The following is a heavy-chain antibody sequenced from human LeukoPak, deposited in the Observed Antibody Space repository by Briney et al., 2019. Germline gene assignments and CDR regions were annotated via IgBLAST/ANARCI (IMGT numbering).Heavy chain of an antibody. D-gene: IGHD2-2*01. J-gene: IGHJ5*02. CDR3: VREGEGRSYAPKTGPPT. CDR1: GFSLSSRA. V-gene: IGHV3-23*01. CDR2: VREDGNSR. Sequence: GGSLSLSCAASGFSLSSRAMRWVRQAPGKGPQWVAGVREDGNSRYHADSLKGRFTITRDNSAKTAYLQMNNLADEDTAEYYCVREGEGRSYAPKTGPPTWGQGTLVTVSS.